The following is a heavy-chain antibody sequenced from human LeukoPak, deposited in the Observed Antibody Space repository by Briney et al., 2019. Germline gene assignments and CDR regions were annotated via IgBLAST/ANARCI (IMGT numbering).Heavy chain of an antibody. Sequence: PGGSLRLSCAASGFTFDDYAMHWVRQAPGKGLEWVSGISWSSGSIGYADSVKGRFTISRDNAKNSLYLQMNSLRADDTAVYYCAKAFRGLREYYYYMDVWGKGTTVTVSS. CDR1: GFTFDDYA. V-gene: IGHV3-9*01. CDR2: ISWSSGSI. J-gene: IGHJ6*03. CDR3: AKAFRGLREYYYYMDV. D-gene: IGHD3-16*01.